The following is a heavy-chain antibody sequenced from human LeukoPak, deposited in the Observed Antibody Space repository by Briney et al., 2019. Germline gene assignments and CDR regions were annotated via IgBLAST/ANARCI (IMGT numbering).Heavy chain of an antibody. CDR3: ATWRTSVTSFDY. CDR2: FTGSGGSR. D-gene: IGHD4-17*01. J-gene: IGHJ4*02. V-gene: IGHV3-23*01. Sequence: GGSLRHSCAASVFTFSCHVMGSGRQARGKGQGWVSAFTGSGGSRYYADSVKGRFTISRDNSKQPLDLQMNRRRAEDTSVYHCATWRTSVTSFDYWGQGTLVTASS. CDR1: VFTFSCHV.